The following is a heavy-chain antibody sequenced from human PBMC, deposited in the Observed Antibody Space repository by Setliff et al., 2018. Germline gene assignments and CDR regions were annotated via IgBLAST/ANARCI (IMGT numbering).Heavy chain of an antibody. Sequence: SETLSLTCTVSGGSINNYHWNWIRQPPGKGLEWIGYVGYNGNTHYNHSINSRVTTSVDTSKNQFSLKLTSVSAADTAVYYCARWGENSGRPDWRAFDIWGQGTMVTVSS. CDR3: ARWGENSGRPDWRAFDI. D-gene: IGHD1-26*01. V-gene: IGHV4-59*01. J-gene: IGHJ3*02. CDR2: VGYNGNT. CDR1: GGSINNYH.